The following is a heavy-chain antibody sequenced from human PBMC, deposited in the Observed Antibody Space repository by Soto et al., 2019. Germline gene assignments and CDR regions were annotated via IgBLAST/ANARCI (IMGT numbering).Heavy chain of an antibody. CDR1: GDSVSSNSAA. Sequence: SQTLSLTCAISGDSVSSNSAAWNWIRQSPSRGLEWLGRTYYRSKWYNDYAVSVKSRITINPDTSKNQFSLQLNSVTPEDTAVYYCARGVHTAMVTYYYSGVDVWGQGTTVIVSS. J-gene: IGHJ6*01. CDR2: TYYRSKWYN. V-gene: IGHV6-1*01. CDR3: ARGVHTAMVTYYYSGVDV. D-gene: IGHD5-18*01.